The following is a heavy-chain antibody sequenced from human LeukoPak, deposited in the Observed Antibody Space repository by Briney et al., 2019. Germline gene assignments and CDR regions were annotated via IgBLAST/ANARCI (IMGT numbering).Heavy chain of an antibody. D-gene: IGHD3-16*01. CDR1: GFTVSSNH. V-gene: IGHV3-11*03. J-gene: IGHJ5*02. Sequence: PGGSLRLSCAASGFTVSSNHMSWVRQAPGKGLEWASYISSSSSYTNYADSVKGRFTISRDNAKNSLYLQMNSLGAEDTAVYYCATRRGRGWFDPWGQGTLVTVSS. CDR2: ISSSSSYT. CDR3: ATRRGRGWFDP.